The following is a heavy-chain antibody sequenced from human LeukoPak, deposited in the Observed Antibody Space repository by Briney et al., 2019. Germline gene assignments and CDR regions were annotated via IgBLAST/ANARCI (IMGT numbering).Heavy chain of an antibody. V-gene: IGHV3-23*01. CDR2: ISGSGGST. D-gene: IGHD6-13*01. CDR1: GFTFSSYA. CDR3: ARVGYSGTWYLDY. Sequence: GGSLRLSCAASGFTFSSYAMSWVRQAPGKGLEWVSVISGSGGSTYYADSVKGRFTISRDNAKNSLYLQMNSLRAEDTAVYYCARVGYSGTWYLDYWGQGTLVTVSS. J-gene: IGHJ4*02.